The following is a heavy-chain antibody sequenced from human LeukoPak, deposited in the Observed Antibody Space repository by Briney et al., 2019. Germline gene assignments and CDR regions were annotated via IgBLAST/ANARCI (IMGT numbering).Heavy chain of an antibody. CDR3: ARSLGYFDY. V-gene: IGHV4-59*08. D-gene: IGHD3-10*01. CDR1: GGSIRSYY. Sequence: PSETLSLTCTVSGGSIRSYYWSWIRQPPGKGLEWIGYINYSRSTNYNPSLESRVTISVDTSKNQFSLKLSSVTAADTAVYYCARSLGYFDYWGQGTLVTVSS. J-gene: IGHJ4*02. CDR2: INYSRST.